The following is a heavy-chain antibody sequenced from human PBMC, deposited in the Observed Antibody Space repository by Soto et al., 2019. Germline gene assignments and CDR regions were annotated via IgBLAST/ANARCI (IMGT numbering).Heavy chain of an antibody. CDR2: INSDGSST. J-gene: IGHJ4*02. Sequence: GSLRLSCAASGFTFSSYWMHWVRQAPGRGLVWVSRINSDGSSTSYADSVKGRFTISRDNAKNTLYLQMNSLRAEDTAVYYCARVSRDGYNPSSAPVYYFDYWGQGTLVTVSS. CDR3: ARVSRDGYNPSSAPVYYFDY. D-gene: IGHD5-12*01. V-gene: IGHV3-74*01. CDR1: GFTFSSYW.